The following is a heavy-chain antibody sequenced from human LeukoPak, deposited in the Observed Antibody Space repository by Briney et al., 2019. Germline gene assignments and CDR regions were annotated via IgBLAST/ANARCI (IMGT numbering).Heavy chain of an antibody. J-gene: IGHJ4*02. Sequence: PGGSLRLSCAASGFTFSSYAMSWVRQAPGKGLEWVSAISGSGGSTYYADSVKGRFTISRDNSKNTLYLQMNSLGAEDTAVYYCAKETYSGSTGLRDYWGQGTLVTVSS. D-gene: IGHD1-26*01. V-gene: IGHV3-23*01. CDR1: GFTFSSYA. CDR2: ISGSGGST. CDR3: AKETYSGSTGLRDY.